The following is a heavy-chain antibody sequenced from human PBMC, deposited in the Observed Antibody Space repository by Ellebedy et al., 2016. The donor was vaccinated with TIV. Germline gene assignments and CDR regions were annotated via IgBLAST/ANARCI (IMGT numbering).Heavy chain of an antibody. Sequence: AASVKVSCKASGYTFSGYFMHWVRQAPGQGLEWMGWINPHSGGTNYAQKFQGRVTMTRDTSISTAYMELSRLRSDDTAVYYCATEGVVVTAPIVDYWGQGTLVAVSS. CDR2: INPHSGGT. D-gene: IGHD2-21*02. CDR3: ATEGVVVTAPIVDY. J-gene: IGHJ4*02. CDR1: GYTFSGYF. V-gene: IGHV1-2*02.